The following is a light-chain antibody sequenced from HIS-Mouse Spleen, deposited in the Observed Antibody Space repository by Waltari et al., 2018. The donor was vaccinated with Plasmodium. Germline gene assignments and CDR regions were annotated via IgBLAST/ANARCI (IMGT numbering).Light chain of an antibody. CDR3: QAWDSSTVV. CDR1: TLGDTY. Sequence: SYELTQPPSVSVSPGQTASITCSGDTLGDTYACWYQQKPGQYPVLVIYQDSKRPSGIPERFSGSNSGNTATLTISGTQAMDEADYYCQAWDSSTVVFGGGTKLTVL. J-gene: IGLJ2*01. CDR2: QDS. V-gene: IGLV3-1*01.